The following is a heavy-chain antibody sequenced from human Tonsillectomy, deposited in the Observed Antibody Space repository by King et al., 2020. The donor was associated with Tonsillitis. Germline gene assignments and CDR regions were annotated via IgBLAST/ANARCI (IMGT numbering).Heavy chain of an antibody. J-gene: IGHJ4*02. Sequence: QLQESGPGLVTPSETLSLTCTVSGGSISAYYWSWVRQPPGRELEWIGNIYYSGSTNYNPSLQSRVPISVDTSKNQFSLKLTSVTAADTAVYYCAGDQYRCTWFYYWGQGTLVTVSS. CDR3: AGDQYRCTWFYY. CDR1: GGSISAYY. V-gene: IGHV4-59*08. CDR2: IYYSGST. D-gene: IGHD2-21*01.